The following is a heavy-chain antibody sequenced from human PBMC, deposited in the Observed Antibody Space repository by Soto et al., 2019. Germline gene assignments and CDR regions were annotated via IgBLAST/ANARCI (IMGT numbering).Heavy chain of an antibody. J-gene: IGHJ4*02. CDR2: IYYSGST. CDR1: GGSISSGGYY. V-gene: IGHV4-31*03. D-gene: IGHD3-16*02. Sequence: SETLSLTCTVFGGSISSGGYYWSWIRQHPGKGLEWIGYIYYSGSTYYNPSLKSRVTISVDTSKNQFSLKLSSVTAADTAVYYCARARIMITFGGVIVPYFDYWGQGTLVTVSS. CDR3: ARARIMITFGGVIVPYFDY.